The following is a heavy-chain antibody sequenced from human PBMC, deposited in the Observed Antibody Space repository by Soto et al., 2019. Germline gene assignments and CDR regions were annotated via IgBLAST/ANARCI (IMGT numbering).Heavy chain of an antibody. V-gene: IGHV4-4*02. Sequence: QVQLQESGPGLVKPSGTLSLTCAVSGGSIITSDWWSWVRQSPGKGLEWIGEVYHSGSATYNPSLKSRVTVSVDKFRNELSLKLTAVTAADTALYYITREKLEPDNYYSMDVWGQGTTVTVSS. D-gene: IGHD6-13*01. CDR1: GGSIITSDW. CDR3: TREKLEPDNYYSMDV. J-gene: IGHJ6*02. CDR2: VYHSGSA.